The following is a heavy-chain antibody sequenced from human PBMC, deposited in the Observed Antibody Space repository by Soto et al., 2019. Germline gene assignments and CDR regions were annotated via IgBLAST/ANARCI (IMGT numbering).Heavy chain of an antibody. CDR3: AGARGYISTSGLDL. D-gene: IGHD6-13*01. J-gene: IGHJ4*02. CDR1: GYTFTTYD. Sequence: QVQLVQSGAEVEKPGASVKVSCKASGYTFTTYDFNWVRQAPGHGLERMGWMNPDTGKTGYAPKFQRRVTMTRATSISTAFMALSGPTAEDAAVYYCAGARGYISTSGLDLWGQGTLVTVS. V-gene: IGHV1-8*01. CDR2: MNPDTGKT.